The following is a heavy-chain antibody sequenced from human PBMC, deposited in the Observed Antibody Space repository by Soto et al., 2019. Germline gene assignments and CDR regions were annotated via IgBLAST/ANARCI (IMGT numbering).Heavy chain of an antibody. Sequence: SETPSLTCAVDEGSFAGFHWTWIRRPPVKGLEWIGEIKHSGSTNYNPSLTRRVTISVDTSKNQFSLKLNSVTAADTAVYYCARGVPFGHYSMDVWGQGTTVTVSS. CDR3: ARGVPFGHYSMDV. CDR1: EGSFAGFH. D-gene: IGHD3-3*01. CDR2: IKHSGST. V-gene: IGHV4-34*01. J-gene: IGHJ6*02.